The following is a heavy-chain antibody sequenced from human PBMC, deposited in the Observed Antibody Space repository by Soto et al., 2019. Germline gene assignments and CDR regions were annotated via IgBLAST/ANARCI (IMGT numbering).Heavy chain of an antibody. D-gene: IGHD2-2*01. V-gene: IGHV3-21*06. J-gene: IGHJ5*01. CDR3: ARDPSEGRVGNWFES. CDR1: GFTFSRYG. CDR2: ISSSTSYV. Sequence: PGGSLRLSCAASGFTFSRYGMNWLRQARGKGLEWVASISSSTSYVYYADSVKGRFSTSRDNAKNILYLEMYALRTEDTAVYYWARDPSEGRVGNWFESWGQGTLVTVSS.